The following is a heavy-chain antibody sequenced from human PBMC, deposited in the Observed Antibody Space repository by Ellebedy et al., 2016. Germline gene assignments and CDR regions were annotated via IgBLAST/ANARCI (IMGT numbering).Heavy chain of an antibody. CDR1: GYTFTSYD. CDR2: FDPEDGET. CDR3: ATDLLIMITFGGVI. J-gene: IGHJ4*02. Sequence: ASVKVSXXASGYTFTSYDINWVRQATGQGLEWMGGFDPEDGETIYAQKFQGRVTMTEDTSTDTAYMELSSLRSEDTAVYYCATDLLIMITFGGVIWGQGTLVTVSS. V-gene: IGHV1-24*01. D-gene: IGHD3-16*01.